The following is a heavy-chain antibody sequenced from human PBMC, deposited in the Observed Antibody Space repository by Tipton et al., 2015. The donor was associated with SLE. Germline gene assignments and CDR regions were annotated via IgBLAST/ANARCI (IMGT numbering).Heavy chain of an antibody. CDR3: AITLLEYSTSFDP. J-gene: IGHJ5*02. CDR1: GGTFSTSA. V-gene: IGHV1-69*05. CDR2: IIPTFGTA. D-gene: IGHD2/OR15-2a*01. Sequence: QSGAEVKKPGSSVKVSCKAPGGTFSTSAISWVRQAPGQGLEWLGGIIPTFGTANYAQKFQGRLTITTDISTSTVYMELRSLRSDDTAVYYCAITLLEYSTSFDPWGQGTLVTVSS.